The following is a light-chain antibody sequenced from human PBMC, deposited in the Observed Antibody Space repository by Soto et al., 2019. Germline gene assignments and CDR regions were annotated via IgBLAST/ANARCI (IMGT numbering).Light chain of an antibody. CDR3: SSNTDSNTLL. CDR1: SSDVGGYNY. V-gene: IGLV2-8*01. CDR2: EVS. Sequence: QSALTQPPSASGSPGQSVTISCTGTSSDVGGYNYVSWYQQHPGKAPKLMIYEVSKRPSGVPDRFSGSKSGNTASLTVSGLQAEDEAEYYCSSNTDSNTLLFGGGTKLTVL. J-gene: IGLJ2*01.